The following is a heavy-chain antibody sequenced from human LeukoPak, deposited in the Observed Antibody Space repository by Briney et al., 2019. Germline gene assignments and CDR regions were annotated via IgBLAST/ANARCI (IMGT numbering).Heavy chain of an antibody. Sequence: SQTLSLTCTVSGGPISGYFWSWIRQPPGKGLEWIGYIHDNGRTTYNPSLRSRVTISIDTSKSQFSLKLNSLTTTDTAVYYCARVGGYSGFYWGQGTLVTVSS. D-gene: IGHD5-12*01. CDR1: GGPISGYF. CDR3: ARVGGYSGFY. J-gene: IGHJ4*02. V-gene: IGHV4-59*01. CDR2: IHDNGRT.